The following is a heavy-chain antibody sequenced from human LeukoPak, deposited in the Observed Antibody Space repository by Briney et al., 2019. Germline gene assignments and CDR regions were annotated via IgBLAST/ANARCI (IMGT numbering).Heavy chain of an antibody. CDR2: ISSSSSYI. Sequence: GGSLRLSCAAAGFTFSRYWMSWVRQATGRGLEWVSSISSSSSYIYYADSVKGRFTISRDNSKNTLYLQMNSLRAEDTAVYYCATRHLGYCSSTSCYGFEHYMDVWGKGTTVTISS. CDR1: GFTFSRYW. CDR3: ATRHLGYCSSTSCYGFEHYMDV. V-gene: IGHV3-21*01. D-gene: IGHD2-2*01. J-gene: IGHJ6*03.